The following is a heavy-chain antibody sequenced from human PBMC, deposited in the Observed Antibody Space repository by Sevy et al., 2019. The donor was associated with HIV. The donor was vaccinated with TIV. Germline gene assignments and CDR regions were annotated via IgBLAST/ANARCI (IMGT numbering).Heavy chain of an antibody. D-gene: IGHD3-22*01. V-gene: IGHV3-30-3*01. J-gene: IGHJ3*02. CDR2: ISYDGSNK. CDR1: GFTFSRYA. Sequence: GGSLRLSCAASGFTFSRYAMHWVRQAPGKGLEWVAVISYDGSNKYYADSVKGRFTISRDNSKNTLYLQMNSLRAEDTAVYYCARDSPTYYYDSSGSRGAFDIWGQGTMVTVSS. CDR3: ARDSPTYYYDSSGSRGAFDI.